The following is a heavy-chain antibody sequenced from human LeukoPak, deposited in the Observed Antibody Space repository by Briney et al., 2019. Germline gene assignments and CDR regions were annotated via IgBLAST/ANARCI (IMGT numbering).Heavy chain of an antibody. D-gene: IGHD3-22*01. Sequence: QPGGSLRLSCAASGFTFSSYAMSWVRQAPGKGLEWVSLISGSGGSTYYADSVKGRFTISRDNSKNTLYLQMNSLRAEDTAVYYCAKRPKGDYYDSTGYFDYWGQGTLVTASS. V-gene: IGHV3-23*01. CDR3: AKRPKGDYYDSTGYFDY. CDR1: GFTFSSYA. J-gene: IGHJ4*02. CDR2: ISGSGGST.